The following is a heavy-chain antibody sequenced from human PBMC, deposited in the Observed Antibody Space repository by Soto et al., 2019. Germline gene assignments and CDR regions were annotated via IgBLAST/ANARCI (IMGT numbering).Heavy chain of an antibody. V-gene: IGHV3-30*18. Sequence: VQLLESGGGLVQPGGSLRLSCTASGFTFRTYGMHWVRQAPGKGLEWVAVISYDGSNKYYGDSVKGRFTISRDNSKNTLYLQMNSLGAEDTAVYYCAKAYSSTWDYYYYGMDVWGQGTPVTVSS. CDR3: AKAYSSTWDYYYYGMDV. J-gene: IGHJ6*02. CDR1: GFTFRTYG. CDR2: ISYDGSNK. D-gene: IGHD6-13*01.